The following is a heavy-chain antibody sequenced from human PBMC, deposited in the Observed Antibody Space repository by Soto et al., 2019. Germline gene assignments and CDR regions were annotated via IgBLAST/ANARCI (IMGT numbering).Heavy chain of an antibody. J-gene: IGHJ4*02. CDR2: ISGGGAGT. CDR3: AKGRKPDHDDGLCAFDS. D-gene: IGHD3-3*01. CDR1: GRTFRSYA. Sequence: PGGSLRLSCVVSGRTFRSYAMSWVRQAPGKGLEWVSGISGGGAGTYYADSVKGRFTISRDPSTTTLFLDMYSLGAEDTAIYYCAKGRKPDHDDGLCAFDSWGQGVLVTVPQ. V-gene: IGHV3-23*01.